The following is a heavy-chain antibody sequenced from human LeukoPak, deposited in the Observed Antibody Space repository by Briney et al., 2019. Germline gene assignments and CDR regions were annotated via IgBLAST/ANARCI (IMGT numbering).Heavy chain of an antibody. Sequence: ASVKVSCKASGGTFSSYAISWVRQAPGQGLEWMGGIIPIFGTANYAQKFQGRVTITADESTSTAYMEPSSLRSEDTAVYYCARDVASMVSYYYYGMDVWGQGTTVTVSS. CDR2: IIPIFGTA. J-gene: IGHJ6*02. D-gene: IGHD3-10*01. CDR3: ARDVASMVSYYYYGMDV. V-gene: IGHV1-69*13. CDR1: GGTFSSYA.